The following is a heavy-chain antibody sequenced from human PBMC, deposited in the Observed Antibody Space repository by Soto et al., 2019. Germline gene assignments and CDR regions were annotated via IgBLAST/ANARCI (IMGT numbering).Heavy chain of an antibody. CDR1: GFTFSNAW. CDR2: IKSKTDGGTT. CDR3: TTAGSSSLPYYYYGMDV. Sequence: PVGSLRLSCAASGFTFSNAWMSWVRQAPGKGLEWVGRIKSKTDGGTTDYAAPVKGRFTISRDDSKNTLYLQMNSLKTEDTAVYYCTTAGSSSLPYYYYGMDVWGQGTTVTVSS. V-gene: IGHV3-15*01. J-gene: IGHJ6*02. D-gene: IGHD1-26*01.